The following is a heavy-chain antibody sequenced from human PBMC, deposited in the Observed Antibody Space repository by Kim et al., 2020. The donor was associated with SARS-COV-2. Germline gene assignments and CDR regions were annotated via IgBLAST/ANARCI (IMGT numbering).Heavy chain of an antibody. Sequence: SVKVSCKASGGTFSSYAISWVRQAPGQGLEWMGRIIPILGIANYAQKFQGRVTITADKSTSTAYMELSSLRSEDTAVYYCASPRGCGGDCYYDHGAFDIWGQGTMVTVSS. CDR1: GGTFSSYA. V-gene: IGHV1-69*04. D-gene: IGHD2-21*02. CDR3: ASPRGCGGDCYYDHGAFDI. J-gene: IGHJ3*02. CDR2: IIPILGIA.